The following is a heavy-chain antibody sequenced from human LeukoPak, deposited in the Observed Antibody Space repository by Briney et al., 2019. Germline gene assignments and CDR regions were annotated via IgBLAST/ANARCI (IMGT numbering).Heavy chain of an antibody. CDR3: VRGSSGTVVRGVAWAWFDP. Sequence: EGSLRLSCVASGFTFRNYWMTWVRQAPGKGLEWVANIHKDGSEKYFVASVRGRFTISRDNAKDSLYLQMSSLRAEDTAVYYCVRGSSGTVVRGVAWAWFDPWGQGTLVTVSS. V-gene: IGHV3-7*05. D-gene: IGHD3-10*01. CDR2: IHKDGSEK. CDR1: GFTFRNYW. J-gene: IGHJ5*02.